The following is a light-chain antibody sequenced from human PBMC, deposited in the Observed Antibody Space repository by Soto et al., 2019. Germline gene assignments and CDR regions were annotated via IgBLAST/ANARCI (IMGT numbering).Light chain of an antibody. CDR1: SSDVGIYNY. J-gene: IGLJ1*01. Sequence: QSALTQPASVSGSPGQSIALSCTGSSSDVGIYNYVSWYQQHPGKVPKLIIYEVSNRPSGVSNRFSGSKSGNTASLTISGLQAEDEADYYCSSYTTSSPRVFGTGTKLTVL. V-gene: IGLV2-14*01. CDR3: SSYTTSSPRV. CDR2: EVS.